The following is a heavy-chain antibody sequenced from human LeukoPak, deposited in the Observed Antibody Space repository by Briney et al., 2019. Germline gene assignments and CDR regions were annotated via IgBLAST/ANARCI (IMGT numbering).Heavy chain of an antibody. V-gene: IGHV3-9*03. CDR3: AKDLYSSGFDAFDI. D-gene: IGHD6-19*01. CDR1: GFTFDDYA. CDR2: ISWNSGSI. Sequence: GGSLRLSCAASGFTFDDYAMHWVRHAPGKGLEWVSGISWNSGSIGYADSVKGRFTISRDNAKNSLYLQMNSLRAEDMALYYCAKDLYSSGFDAFDIWGQGTMVTVSS. J-gene: IGHJ3*02.